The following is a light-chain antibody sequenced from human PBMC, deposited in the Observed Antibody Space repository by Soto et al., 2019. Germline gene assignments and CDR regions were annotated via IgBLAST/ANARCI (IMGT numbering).Light chain of an antibody. CDR1: QSINNL. J-gene: IGKJ4*01. Sequence: LSASVGDRVNITCRASQSINNLLACYQQQPGKAPKFLIYYAATLESGVPSRFSGGGSWTEFTLTISSLQPKDYSTYYCQQYDSYSLTFGGGTKVDIK. CDR2: YAA. CDR3: QQYDSYSLT. V-gene: IGKV1-5*01.